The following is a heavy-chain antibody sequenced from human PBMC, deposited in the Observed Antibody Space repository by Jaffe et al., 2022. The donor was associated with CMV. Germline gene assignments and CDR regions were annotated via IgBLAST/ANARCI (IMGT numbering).Heavy chain of an antibody. CDR1: GGSVSGYY. V-gene: IGHV4-34*01. Sequence: QVQLQQWGAGLLKPSETLSITCAVYGGSVSGYYWTWIRQSPEKGLEWIGEMNHSGDTNYNPSLKSRVTMSRDTSKNHFSLKLTSLSAADTAVYFCSRGAGSGFYEDWGQGTLVSVSA. CDR2: MNHSGDT. D-gene: IGHD3-3*01. J-gene: IGHJ4*02. CDR3: SRGAGSGFYED.